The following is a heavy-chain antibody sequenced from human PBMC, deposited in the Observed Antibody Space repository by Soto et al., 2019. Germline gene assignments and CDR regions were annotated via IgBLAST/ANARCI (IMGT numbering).Heavy chain of an antibody. CDR2: INPNSGGT. Sequence: ASVKVSCKASGYTFTGYYIHWVRQAPGQALERMGWINPNSGGTNYAQKFQGWVTMTRDTSISTAYMELSRLRSDDTAVYYCARVMRHKSPTWWWWNGMEVLRQGTRSIVSS. V-gene: IGHV1-2*04. CDR1: GYTFTGYY. J-gene: IGHJ6*02. D-gene: IGHD2-21*01. CDR3: ARVMRHKSPTWWWWNGMEV.